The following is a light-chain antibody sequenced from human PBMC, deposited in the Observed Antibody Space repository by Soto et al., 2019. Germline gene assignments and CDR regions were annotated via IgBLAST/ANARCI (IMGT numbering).Light chain of an antibody. CDR3: QQYNKWPIT. J-gene: IGKJ5*01. V-gene: IGKV3-15*01. CDR2: GAS. Sequence: ETVLTQSPGTLSLSPGERATLSCRASQSVSSNLAWYQQKPGQAPRLLIYGASTRATGIPARFTGSGSGTEFTLTISSLQSEDFAVYSCQQYNKWPITFGQGTRLEIK. CDR1: QSVSSN.